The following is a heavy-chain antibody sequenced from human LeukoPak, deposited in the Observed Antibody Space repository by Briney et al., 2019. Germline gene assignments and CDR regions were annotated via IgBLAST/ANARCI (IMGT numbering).Heavy chain of an antibody. CDR3: AKRGSVPGAPYFDY. J-gene: IGHJ4*02. CDR1: GFSFSSYT. V-gene: IGHV3-23*01. Sequence: GGSLRLSCAASGFSFSSYTMNWVRQAPGKGLEWVALITGSGVDIFYADSVKGRFTISRDNSKNTLYLQMNSLRADDTAIYYCAKRGSVPGAPYFDYWGQGTLVPVSS. CDR2: ITGSGVDI. D-gene: IGHD6-19*01.